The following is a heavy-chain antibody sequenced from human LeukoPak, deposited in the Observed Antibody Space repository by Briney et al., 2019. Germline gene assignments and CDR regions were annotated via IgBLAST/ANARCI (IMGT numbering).Heavy chain of an antibody. V-gene: IGHV3-23*01. CDR3: TKSDGYGLIRI. CDR1: GFTLSSYA. D-gene: IGHD3-10*01. J-gene: IGHJ3*02. CDR2: ISVSGNT. Sequence: GGSLRLSCAASGFTLSSYAMSWVRQAPGKGLEWVSAISVSGNTYHADSVKGRFTISRDSSKNTLYLQMNRLRAEDAAVYYCTKSDGYGLIRICGRGTMVTVSS.